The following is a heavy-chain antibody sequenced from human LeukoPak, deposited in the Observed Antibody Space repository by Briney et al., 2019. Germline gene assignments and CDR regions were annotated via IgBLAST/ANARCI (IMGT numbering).Heavy chain of an antibody. CDR1: GYTFTGYY. Sequence: ASVKVSCKASGYTFTGYYMHWVRQAPGQGLEWMGWINPNSGGTNYAQKFQGRVTMTRDTSISTAYMELSRLRSDDTAVYSCARERFYYDSSGYYGIFDYWAQGPLVTVS. V-gene: IGHV1-2*02. CDR2: INPNSGGT. CDR3: ARERFYYDSSGYYGIFDY. D-gene: IGHD3-22*01. J-gene: IGHJ4*02.